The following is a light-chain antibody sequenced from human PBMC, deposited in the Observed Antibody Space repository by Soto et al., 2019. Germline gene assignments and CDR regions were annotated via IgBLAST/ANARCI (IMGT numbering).Light chain of an antibody. CDR3: SKWDDSLGSVV. CDR1: SSNIGSNS. J-gene: IGLJ2*01. CDR2: GNN. V-gene: IGLV1-44*01. Sequence: QSVLTQPPSESGAPGQRGTISCSVSSSNIGSNSVNLYQQVAGTAPKLLIYGNNQRHSGVPHRFSDSKSGTSASLAISGLQSEDEDDYYCSKWDDSLGSVVFGGGTPLTVL.